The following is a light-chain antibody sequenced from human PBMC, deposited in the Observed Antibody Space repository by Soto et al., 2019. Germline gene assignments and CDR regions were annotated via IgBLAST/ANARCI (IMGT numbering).Light chain of an antibody. CDR1: QGISSA. J-gene: IGKJ2*01. V-gene: IGKV1-13*02. Sequence: AIQLTQSPSSLSASVGDRVTITCRASQGISSALAWYQQKPGKAPKLLIYDASSLESGVPSRFSGSGSGTDFTLTISSLQPVDFATYYCQQFNSYSYTFGQGTKLEIK. CDR2: DAS. CDR3: QQFNSYSYT.